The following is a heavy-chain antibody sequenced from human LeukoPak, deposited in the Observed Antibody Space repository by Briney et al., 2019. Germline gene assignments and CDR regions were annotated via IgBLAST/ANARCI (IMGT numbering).Heavy chain of an antibody. J-gene: IGHJ6*03. CDR2: IYTSGST. Sequence: SETLSLTCTVSGGSISSYYWSWIRQPAGKGLEWIGRIYTSGSTNYNPSLRSRVTMSVDMSKNQFSLKLNSVTAADTAVYYCATSGGATRSGYYYMDVWGKGTTVTVSS. D-gene: IGHD1-26*01. CDR1: GGSISSYY. V-gene: IGHV4-4*07. CDR3: ATSGGATRSGYYYMDV.